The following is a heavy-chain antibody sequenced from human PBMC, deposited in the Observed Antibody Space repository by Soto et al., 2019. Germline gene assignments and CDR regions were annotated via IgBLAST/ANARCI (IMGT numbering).Heavy chain of an antibody. CDR1: GDSVSSNSAS. CDR2: TYYRSKWYN. CDR3: AREVWRPDRWFDP. Sequence: PSQTLSLPYAISGDSVSSNSASWKWIRQSPSRGLEWLGRTYYRSKWYNDYAVSVKSRITINPDTSKNQFSLQLNSVTPEDTAVYYCAREVWRPDRWFDPWGQGTLVTVSS. D-gene: IGHD1-20*01. J-gene: IGHJ5*02. V-gene: IGHV6-1*01.